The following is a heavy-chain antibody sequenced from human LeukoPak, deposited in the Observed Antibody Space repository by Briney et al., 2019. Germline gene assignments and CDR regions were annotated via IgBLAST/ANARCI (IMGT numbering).Heavy chain of an antibody. Sequence: SETLSLTCAVYGGSFSGYYWSWIRQPPGKGLEWIGEINHSGSTNYNPSLKSRVTISVDTSKNQFSLKLSSVTAADTAVYYCARRSGPYYGSGSYYNWFDPRGQGTLVTVSS. V-gene: IGHV4-34*01. CDR1: GGSFSGYY. CDR2: INHSGST. J-gene: IGHJ5*02. D-gene: IGHD3-10*01. CDR3: ARRSGPYYGSGSYYNWFDP.